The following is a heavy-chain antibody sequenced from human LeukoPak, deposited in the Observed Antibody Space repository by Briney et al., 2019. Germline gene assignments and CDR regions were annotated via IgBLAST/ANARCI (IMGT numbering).Heavy chain of an antibody. CDR3: ARGQWLDNS. CDR1: GGSLSDHY. D-gene: IGHD6-19*01. J-gene: IGHJ4*02. Sequence: SETLSLTCAVYGGSLSDHYWSWIRQPPGMGLEWIEEINHSGETKYNPSLKSRVAMSVDTSKNQFSLELRSVTAADTAMYYCARGQWLDNSWGQGTLVTVSS. CDR2: INHSGET. V-gene: IGHV4-34*01.